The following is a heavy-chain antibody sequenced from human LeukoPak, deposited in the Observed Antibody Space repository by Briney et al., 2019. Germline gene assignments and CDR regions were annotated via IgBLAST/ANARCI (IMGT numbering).Heavy chain of an antibody. Sequence: PGGSLRLSCAASGFTFSDYSMNWVRQAPGKGLERISYISGRSSTIYYADSVKGRFTISRDNAKTSLYLQMNSLRDEDTAVYYCPKRIYSSGPLCFDYWGQGTLVTVSS. D-gene: IGHD6-19*01. CDR2: ISGRSSTI. J-gene: IGHJ4*02. V-gene: IGHV3-48*02. CDR1: GFTFSDYS. CDR3: PKRIYSSGPLCFDY.